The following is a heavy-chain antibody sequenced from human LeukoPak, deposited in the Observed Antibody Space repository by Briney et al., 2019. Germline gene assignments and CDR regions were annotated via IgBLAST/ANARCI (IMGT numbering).Heavy chain of an antibody. CDR1: GFTFSSYR. J-gene: IGHJ4*02. CDR2: ISSSSSTI. CDR3: ARDISQPGAQGY. Sequence: GGSLRLSCAASGFTFSSYRMNWVRQAPRKGLEWVSYISSSSSTIYYADAVKGRFTISRDNAKNSLYLQMNSLRAEDTAVYYCARDISQPGAQGYWGQGTLVTVSS. V-gene: IGHV3-48*01. D-gene: IGHD3-10*01.